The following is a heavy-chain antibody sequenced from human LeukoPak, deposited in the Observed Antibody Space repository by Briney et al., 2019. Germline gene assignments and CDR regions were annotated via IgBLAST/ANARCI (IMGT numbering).Heavy chain of an antibody. J-gene: IGHJ4*02. V-gene: IGHV1-2*02. CDR1: GYTFTGYY. Sequence: ASVKVSCKASGYTFTGYYMHWVRQAPGQGLEWMGWINPNSGGTNYAQKFQGRVTMTRDTSISTAYMELSRLRSDDTAVYYCARADQLIPLFNFDYWGQGTLVTVSS. D-gene: IGHD5-24*01. CDR3: ARADQLIPLFNFDY. CDR2: INPNSGGT.